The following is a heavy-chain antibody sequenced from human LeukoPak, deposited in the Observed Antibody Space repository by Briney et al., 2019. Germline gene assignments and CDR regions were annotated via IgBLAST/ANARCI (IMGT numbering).Heavy chain of an antibody. CDR2: ISGSGGST. D-gene: IGHD2-2*01. J-gene: IGHJ3*02. CDR3: AKDLGSRSTSYLRDAFDI. CDR1: GFTFSSYA. V-gene: IGHV3-23*01. Sequence: GGSLRLSXAASGFTFSSYAMSWVGQAPGKGLEWVSAISGSGGSTYYADSVKGRFTISRDNSKNTLYLQMNSLRAEDTAVYYCAKDLGSRSTSYLRDAFDIWGQGTMVTVSS.